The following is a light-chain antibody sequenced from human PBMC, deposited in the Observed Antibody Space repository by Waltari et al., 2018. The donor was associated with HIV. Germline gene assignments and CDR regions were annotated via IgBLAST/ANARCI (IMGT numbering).Light chain of an antibody. CDR1: QSISGN. V-gene: IGKV3-15*01. CDR2: GSS. Sequence: DIVMMQSPATLSVSPGERVTLSCRASQSISGNLAWYQQRRGQAPRLLIYGSSTRASGIPARFSGSGSGPEFSLTISSLQSEDFAIYYCQQYNSWPRTFGQGTKLEI. J-gene: IGKJ1*01. CDR3: QQYNSWPRT.